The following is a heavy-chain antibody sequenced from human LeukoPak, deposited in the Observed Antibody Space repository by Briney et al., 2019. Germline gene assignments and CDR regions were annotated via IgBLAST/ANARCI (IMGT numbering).Heavy chain of an antibody. J-gene: IGHJ4*02. V-gene: IGHV4-39*02. CDR2: VYYNGRT. Sequence: SETLSLTCFVSGDSITSRSFYWGWIRQPPGKNLEWIGYVYYNGRTSYNPSLKTRVTISVDTSRNHFSLKLTSVTAADTAVYYCARRGNGSFYYFDDWGQGTLVTVSS. CDR3: ARRGNGSFYYFDD. CDR1: GDSITSRSFY. D-gene: IGHD1-26*01.